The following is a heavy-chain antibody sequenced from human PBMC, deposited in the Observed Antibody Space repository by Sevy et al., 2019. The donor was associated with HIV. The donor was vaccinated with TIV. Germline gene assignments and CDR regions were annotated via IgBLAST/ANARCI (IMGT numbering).Heavy chain of an antibody. V-gene: IGHV3-74*01. Sequence: GGSLRLSCAASGFTSNNFWLHWVRQAPRKGVVWVSRVDSDGGGTGYADFVKGRFTISRDNAKNTAYLQMNSLRADDTAIYYCARGTRGVVGSWGQGTLVTVSS. J-gene: IGHJ4*02. CDR3: ARGTRGVVGS. CDR2: VDSDGGGT. D-gene: IGHD3-10*01. CDR1: GFTSNNFW.